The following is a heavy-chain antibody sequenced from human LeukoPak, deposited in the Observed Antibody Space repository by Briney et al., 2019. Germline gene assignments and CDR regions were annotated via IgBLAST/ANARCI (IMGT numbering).Heavy chain of an antibody. CDR3: ASPQGAHDFWSGYYSSFDY. V-gene: IGHV3-30*03. D-gene: IGHD3-3*01. J-gene: IGHJ4*02. CDR1: GFTFSSYG. CDR2: ISYDGSNK. Sequence: GGSLRLSCAASGFTFSSYGMHWVRQAPAKGLEWVAVISYDGSNKYYADSVKGRFTISRDNSKNTLYLQMNSLRAEDTAVYYCASPQGAHDFWSGYYSSFDYWGQGTLVTVSS.